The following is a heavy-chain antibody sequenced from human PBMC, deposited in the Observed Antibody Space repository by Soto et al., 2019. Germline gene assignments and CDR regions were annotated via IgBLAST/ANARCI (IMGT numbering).Heavy chain of an antibody. D-gene: IGHD2-2*02. Sequence: SETLSLTCAVSGGSISSSNWWSWVRQPPGXGLEWIGEIYHSGSTNYNPSLKSRVTISVDKSKNQFSLKLSSVTAADTAVYYCARTYCSSTSCYTGWFDLCRQGALVTV. V-gene: IGHV4-4*02. CDR3: ARTYCSSTSCYTGWFDL. J-gene: IGHJ5*02. CDR2: IYHSGST. CDR1: GGSISSSNW.